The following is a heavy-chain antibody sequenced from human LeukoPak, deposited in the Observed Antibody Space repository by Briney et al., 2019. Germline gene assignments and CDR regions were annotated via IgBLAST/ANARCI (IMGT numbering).Heavy chain of an antibody. CDR2: INHSGST. D-gene: IGHD5-12*01. J-gene: IGHJ4*02. CDR1: GGPLSGYS. CDR3: ARGGVRDGYNHGRGVYFDY. V-gene: IGHV4-34*01. Sequence: PSETLSLTFAVYGGPLSGYSRSRIRQPPGEGGEWIGEINHSGSTNYNPSLKSRVTISVDTSKNQFSLKLSSVTAADTAVYYCARGGVRDGYNHGRGVYFDYWGQGTLVTVSS.